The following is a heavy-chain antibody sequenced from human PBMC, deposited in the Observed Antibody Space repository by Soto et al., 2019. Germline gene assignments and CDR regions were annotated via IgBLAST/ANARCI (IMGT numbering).Heavy chain of an antibody. CDR2: ISYDGSNK. CDR3: ARSPQYRGYSYGTYYYYGMDV. J-gene: IGHJ6*02. V-gene: IGHV3-30-3*01. CDR1: GFTFSSYA. Sequence: SLRLSCAASGFTFSSYAMHWVRQAPGKGLEWVAVISYDGSNKYYADSVKGRFTISRDNSKNTLYLQMNSLRAEDTAVYYCARSPQYRGYSYGTYYYYGMDVWGQGTTVTV. D-gene: IGHD5-18*01.